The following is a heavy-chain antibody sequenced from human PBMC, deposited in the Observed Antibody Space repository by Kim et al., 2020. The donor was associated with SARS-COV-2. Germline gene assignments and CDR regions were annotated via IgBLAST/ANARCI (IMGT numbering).Heavy chain of an antibody. V-gene: IGHV3-9*01. Sequence: GRFTISRDNAKNSLYLQMNSLRAEDTALYYCAKGGSIAARGYYYYYMDVWGKGTTVTVSS. CDR3: AKGGSIAARGYYYYYMDV. J-gene: IGHJ6*03. D-gene: IGHD6-6*01.